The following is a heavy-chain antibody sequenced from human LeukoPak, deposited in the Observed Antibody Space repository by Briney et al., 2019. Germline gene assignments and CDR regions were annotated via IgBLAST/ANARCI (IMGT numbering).Heavy chain of an antibody. CDR2: IYGGGST. Sequence: PGGSLRISCAVSGLTVSDKYTTWVRQAPGKGLEWVSVIYGGGSTYYADSVKDRFTISRDNAKNTVYLQINNLRPDDTAVYYCATDWGHSGCRDWGQGTLLTVSS. CDR1: GLTVSDKY. V-gene: IGHV3-66*01. D-gene: IGHD5-12*01. CDR3: ATDWGHSGCRD. J-gene: IGHJ4*02.